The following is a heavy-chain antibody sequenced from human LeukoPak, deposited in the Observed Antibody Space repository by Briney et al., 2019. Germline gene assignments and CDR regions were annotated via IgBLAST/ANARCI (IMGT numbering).Heavy chain of an antibody. J-gene: IGHJ4*02. CDR2: IYYRGST. Sequence: SETLSLTCTVSGGSMNNYYWSWIRQPPGQELEWIGNIYYRGSTTYNPSLRSRVTISVDTSKNQFSLRLISVTAADTAVFYCARRAVGAAEGFDYWGQGTLVTVSS. D-gene: IGHD2-15*01. CDR1: GGSMNNYY. CDR3: ARRAVGAAEGFDY. V-gene: IGHV4-59*08.